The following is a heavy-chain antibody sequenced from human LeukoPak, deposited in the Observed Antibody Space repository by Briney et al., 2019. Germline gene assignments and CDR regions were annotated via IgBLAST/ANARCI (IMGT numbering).Heavy chain of an antibody. V-gene: IGHV3-74*01. CDR2: IFTDGTTT. Sequence: GGSLRLSCVASEFDFFSYGMQWVRQAPGKGLVWVSRIFTDGTTTSYADSVKGRFTISRDNAKNTLYLQMNSLRAEDTAVYYCARELPREVTLDCWGQGTLVTVSP. J-gene: IGHJ4*01. D-gene: IGHD2-21*02. CDR3: ARELPREVTLDC. CDR1: EFDFFSYG.